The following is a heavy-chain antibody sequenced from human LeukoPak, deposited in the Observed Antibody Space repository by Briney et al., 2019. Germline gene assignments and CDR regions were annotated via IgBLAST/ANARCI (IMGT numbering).Heavy chain of an antibody. CDR3: ARGSSGSYFPWLDP. Sequence: ASVKVSCKASGYTFTDYYIHWVRQAPGQGLECMGWINPNSGGTNYAQKFQGRVTMTRDTSISTAYMELSRLRSDDTAVYYCARGSSGSYFPWLDPWGQGTLVTVSS. CDR2: INPNSGGT. J-gene: IGHJ5*02. CDR1: GYTFTDYY. D-gene: IGHD3-10*01. V-gene: IGHV1-2*02.